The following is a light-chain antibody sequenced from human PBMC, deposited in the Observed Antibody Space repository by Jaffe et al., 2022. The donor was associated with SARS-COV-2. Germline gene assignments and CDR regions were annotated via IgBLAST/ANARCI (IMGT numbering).Light chain of an antibody. CDR2: YAS. CDR3: HQSSTLPWT. J-gene: IGKJ1*01. V-gene: IGKV6-21*01. CDR1: QRIGSS. Sequence: EIVLTQSPDFQSMTPKEKVTITCRASQRIGSSLHWYQQKPDQSPKLLIKYASQSFSGVPSRFSGSGSGTDFTLTINGLEPEDAATYYCHQSSTLPWTFGQGTKVEIK.